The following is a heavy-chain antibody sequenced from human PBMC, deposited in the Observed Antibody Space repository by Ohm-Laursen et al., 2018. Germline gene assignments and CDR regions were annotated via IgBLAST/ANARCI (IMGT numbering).Heavy chain of an antibody. Sequence: SLRLSCAAFGFTFSSYSMNWVRQAPGKGLEWVSYISSSGSTIYYADSVKGRFTISRDNAKNSLYLQMNSLRAEDTAVYYCARVLEQGHAFDIWGQGTMVTVSS. CDR3: ARVLEQGHAFDI. D-gene: IGHD1/OR15-1a*01. CDR2: ISSSGSTI. CDR1: GFTFSSYS. V-gene: IGHV3-48*04. J-gene: IGHJ3*02.